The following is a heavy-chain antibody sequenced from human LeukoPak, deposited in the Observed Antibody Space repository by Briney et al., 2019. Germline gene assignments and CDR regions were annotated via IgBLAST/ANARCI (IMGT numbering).Heavy chain of an antibody. CDR1: GGSIRSYY. J-gene: IGHJ2*01. Sequence: SETLSLTCTVPGGSIRSYYWSWIRQPPGKGLQWIGYIYYSGSTNYNPSLKSRVTISVDTSKNQFSLKLSSVTAADTAVYYCARGYWYFDLWGRGTLVTVSS. V-gene: IGHV4-59*01. CDR2: IYYSGST. CDR3: ARGYWYFDL.